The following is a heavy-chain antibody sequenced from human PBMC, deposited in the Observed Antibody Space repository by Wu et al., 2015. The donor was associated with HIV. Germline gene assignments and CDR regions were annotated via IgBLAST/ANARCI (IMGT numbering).Heavy chain of an antibody. CDR1: GYPFTNHY. Sequence: QVQLVQSGAEVKKTGASVRVSCETSGYPFTNHYIHWVRQAPGQGLEWMGIINPSGGSTSYAQKFQGRVTMTRDTSTSTVYMELSSLRSEDTAVYYCARVSSEPYGMDVWGQGTTVTVSS. V-gene: IGHV1-46*01. CDR3: ARVSSEPYGMDV. D-gene: IGHD1-14*01. J-gene: IGHJ6*02. CDR2: INPSGGST.